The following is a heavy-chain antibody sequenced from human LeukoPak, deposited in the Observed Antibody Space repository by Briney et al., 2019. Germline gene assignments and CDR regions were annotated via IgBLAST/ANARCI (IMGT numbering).Heavy chain of an antibody. J-gene: IGHJ4*02. V-gene: IGHV3-43*02. CDR3: AKSRREYDFWSVYFDY. Sequence: GGSLRLPCAASGFTFDDYAMHWVRQAPGKGLEWVSLISGDGGSIYYADSVKGRFTISRDNSKNSLYLQMNSLRTEDTALYYCAKSRREYDFWSVYFDYWGQGTLVTVSS. D-gene: IGHD3-3*01. CDR2: ISGDGGSI. CDR1: GFTFDDYA.